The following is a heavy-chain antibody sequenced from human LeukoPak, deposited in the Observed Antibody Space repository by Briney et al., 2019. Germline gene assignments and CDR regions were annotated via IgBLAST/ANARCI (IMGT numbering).Heavy chain of an antibody. D-gene: IGHD3-22*01. CDR2: INSDGSST. V-gene: IGHV3-74*01. CDR3: ARGGLRRRKITMTPNDAFDI. CDR1: GFTFSSYW. J-gene: IGHJ3*02. Sequence: QTGGSLRLSCAASGFTFSSYWMHWVRQAPGKGLVWVSRINSDGSSTSYADSVKGRFTISRDNAKNSLYLQMNSLRAEDTAVYYCARGGLRRRKITMTPNDAFDIWGQGTMVTVSS.